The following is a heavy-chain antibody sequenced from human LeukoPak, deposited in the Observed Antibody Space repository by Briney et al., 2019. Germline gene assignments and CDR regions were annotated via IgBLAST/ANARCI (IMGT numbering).Heavy chain of an antibody. CDR2: ISSSSSYI. CDR1: GFTFSSYS. CDR3: AKAIVVVIPSNDAFDI. V-gene: IGHV3-21*04. J-gene: IGHJ3*02. Sequence: PGGSLRLSCAASGFTFSSYSMNWVRQAPGKGLEWVSSISSSSSYIYYADSVKGRFTISRDNAKNSLYLQMNSLRAEDTAVYYCAKAIVVVIPSNDAFDIWGQGTMVTVSS. D-gene: IGHD3-22*01.